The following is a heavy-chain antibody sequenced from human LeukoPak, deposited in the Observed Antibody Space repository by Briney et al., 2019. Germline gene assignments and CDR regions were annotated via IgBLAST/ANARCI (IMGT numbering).Heavy chain of an antibody. CDR2: IYYSGST. CDR1: GGSISSYY. D-gene: IGHD3-16*02. Sequence: SETLSLTCTVSGGSISSYYWSWIRQPPGKGLEWIGYIYYSGSTNYNPSLKSRVTISVDTSKNQFSLKLSSVTAADTAVYYCARARPVWGRYRINWFDPWGQGTLVTVSS. V-gene: IGHV4-59*01. CDR3: ARARPVWGRYRINWFDP. J-gene: IGHJ5*02.